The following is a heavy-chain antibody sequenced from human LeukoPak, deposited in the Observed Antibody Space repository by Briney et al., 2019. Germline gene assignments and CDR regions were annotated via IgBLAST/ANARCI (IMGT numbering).Heavy chain of an antibody. Sequence: GSLRLSCAASGFTFSSYAMSWVRQAPGKGLEWVSAISGSGGSTYYADSVKGRFTISRDNSKNTLYLQMNGLRAEDTAVYYCAKDSLLWFGEGAFDIWGQGTMVTVSS. D-gene: IGHD3-10*01. CDR3: AKDSLLWFGEGAFDI. CDR1: GFTFSSYA. V-gene: IGHV3-23*01. J-gene: IGHJ3*02. CDR2: ISGSGGST.